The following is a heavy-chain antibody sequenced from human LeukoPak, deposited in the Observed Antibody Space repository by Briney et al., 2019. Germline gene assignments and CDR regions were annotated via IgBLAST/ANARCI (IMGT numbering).Heavy chain of an antibody. CDR2: INPSGGST. Sequence: EASVKVSCKASGYTFTSYYMHWVRQAPGQGLEWMGIINPSGGSTSYAQKFQDRVTMTRDTSTSTVYMELSSLRSEDTAVYYCVSILRGNYNQDYWGQGTLVTVSS. D-gene: IGHD1-1*01. CDR1: GYTFTSYY. CDR3: VSILRGNYNQDY. V-gene: IGHV1-46*01. J-gene: IGHJ4*02.